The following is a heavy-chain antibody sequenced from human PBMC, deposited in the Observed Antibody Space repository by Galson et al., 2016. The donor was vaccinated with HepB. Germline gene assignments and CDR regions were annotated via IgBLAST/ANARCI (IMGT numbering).Heavy chain of an antibody. V-gene: IGHV3-33*06. CDR3: AKSKGGVWSYYFDY. CDR1: AFTFSNYG. Sequence: SLRLSCAASAFTFSNYGMHWVRQAPGKRLEWVAGIWTDGSNKYYGDSVKGRFTISRDNSKNTLYLQMNSLRAEDTAVYYCAKSKGGVWSYYFDYWGQGTLVTVSS. D-gene: IGHD6-19*01. J-gene: IGHJ4*02. CDR2: IWTDGSNK.